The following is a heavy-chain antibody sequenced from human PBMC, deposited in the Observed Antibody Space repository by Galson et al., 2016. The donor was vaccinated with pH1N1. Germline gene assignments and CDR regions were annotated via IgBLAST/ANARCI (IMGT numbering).Heavy chain of an antibody. V-gene: IGHV4-39*01. D-gene: IGHD3-10*02. CDR3: ARPAYVDVDLKDWYFHL. Sequence: CTVSGVSIGSNFYHLAWIRQPPGKGLEWIATIYHDANTYTNPSVKGRVTMSVDTSKKQVYLKLSSVTAAATAVYYCARPAYVDVDLKDWYFHLWGRGTLVTVSS. J-gene: IGHJ2*01. CDR1: GVSIGSNFYH. CDR2: IYHDANT.